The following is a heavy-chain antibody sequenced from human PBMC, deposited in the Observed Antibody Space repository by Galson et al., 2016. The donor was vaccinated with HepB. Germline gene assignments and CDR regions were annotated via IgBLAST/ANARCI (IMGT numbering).Heavy chain of an antibody. CDR3: AKGGDNWNFFYS. Sequence: SLRLSCAASGFRFSGHAMHWVRQAPGKGLEWVGIISCHGIDTYIADSVKGRFSISRDNSRNTLYLQMNSLRPEDTAVYYCAKGGDNWNFFYSCGQGTLVTVSS. D-gene: IGHD1-7*01. J-gene: IGHJ4*02. CDR2: ISCHGIDT. V-gene: IGHV3-30-3*01. CDR1: GFRFSGHA.